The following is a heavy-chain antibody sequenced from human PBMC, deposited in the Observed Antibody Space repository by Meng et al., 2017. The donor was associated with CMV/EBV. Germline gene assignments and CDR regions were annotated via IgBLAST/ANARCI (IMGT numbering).Heavy chain of an antibody. CDR2: IYSGGST. J-gene: IGHJ4*02. Sequence: GGSLRLSCAASGFTVSSNYMSWVRQAPGKGLEWVSVIYSGGSTYYADSVKGRFTISRDNSKNTLYLQMNSLRAEDTAMYYCTRGRGGYYWGYWGQGTLVTVSS. V-gene: IGHV3-53*01. D-gene: IGHD3-16*01. CDR1: GFTVSSNY. CDR3: TRGRGGYYWGY.